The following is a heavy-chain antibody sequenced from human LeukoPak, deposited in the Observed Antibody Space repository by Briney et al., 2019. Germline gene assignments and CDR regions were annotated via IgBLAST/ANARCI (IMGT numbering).Heavy chain of an antibody. CDR1: GYTFTGYY. CDR3: ARDPMTTVTFYYYYYYGMDV. CDR2: INPNSGGT. V-gene: IGHV1-2*02. D-gene: IGHD4-17*01. J-gene: IGHJ6*02. Sequence: GASVKVSCKASGYTFTGYYMHWVRQAPGQGLEWMGWINPNSGGTNYAQKFQGRVTMTRDTSISTAYMELSRLRSDDTAVYYCARDPMTTVTFYYYYYYGMDVWGQGTTVTVSS.